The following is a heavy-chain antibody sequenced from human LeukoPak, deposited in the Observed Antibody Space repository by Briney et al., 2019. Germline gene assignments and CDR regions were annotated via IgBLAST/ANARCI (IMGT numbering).Heavy chain of an antibody. Sequence: PSETLSLTCTVSGGSISSSNYFWGWIRQPPGKGLEWIGTIYYSGSTYYNPSLKSRVTMSVDTSKNQFSLKLSSVTAADTAVYYCARRSSSGSYFDYWGQGTLVTVSS. CDR3: ARRSSSGSYFDY. J-gene: IGHJ4*02. D-gene: IGHD1-26*01. CDR1: GGSISSSNYF. V-gene: IGHV4-39*01. CDR2: IYYSGST.